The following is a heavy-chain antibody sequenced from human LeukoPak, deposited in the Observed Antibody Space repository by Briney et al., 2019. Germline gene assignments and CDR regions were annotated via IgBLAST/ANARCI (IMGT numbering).Heavy chain of an antibody. CDR2: IYHSGST. D-gene: IGHD5-18*01. CDR1: GYSISSGYY. Sequence: SETLSLTCTVSGYSISSGYYWGWIRQPPGKGLEWIGSIYHSGSTYYNPSLKSRATISVDTSKNQFSLKLSSVTAADTAVYYCARVRAQLWLLGYNYFDYWGQGTLVTVSS. J-gene: IGHJ4*02. CDR3: ARVRAQLWLLGYNYFDY. V-gene: IGHV4-38-2*02.